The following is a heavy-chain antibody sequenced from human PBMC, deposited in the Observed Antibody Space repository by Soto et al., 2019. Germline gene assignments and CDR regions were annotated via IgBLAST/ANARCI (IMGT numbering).Heavy chain of an antibody. CDR3: ARDLSSSSPGDY. CDR1: GGSVSSRPCY. J-gene: IGHJ4*02. Sequence: PSVTLSLTCRVSGGSVSSRPCYWGWIRQPPGKGLEWIGSIHYTGSTYYNPSLKSRVTISVDTSKNQFSLKLTSVTATDTAVYYCARDLSSSSPGDYWGQG. D-gene: IGHD6-6*01. CDR2: IHYTGST. V-gene: IGHV4-39*02.